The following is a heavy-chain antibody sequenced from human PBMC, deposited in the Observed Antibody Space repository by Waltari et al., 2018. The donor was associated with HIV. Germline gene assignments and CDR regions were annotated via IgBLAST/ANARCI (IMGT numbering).Heavy chain of an antibody. CDR2: INHSGST. CDR3: ASLPYGSGSYPTTIYGMDV. V-gene: IGHV4-34*01. Sequence: QVQLQQWGAGLLKPSETLSLTCAVYGGSFSGYYWSWIRQPPGKGLEWIGEINHSGSTNYNPSLKSRVTISVDTSKNQFSLKLSSVTAADTAVYYCASLPYGSGSYPTTIYGMDVWGQGTTVTVSS. CDR1: GGSFSGYY. D-gene: IGHD3-10*01. J-gene: IGHJ6*02.